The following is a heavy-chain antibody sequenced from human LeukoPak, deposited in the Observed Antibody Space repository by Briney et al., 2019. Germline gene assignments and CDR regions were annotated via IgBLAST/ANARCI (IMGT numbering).Heavy chain of an antibody. Sequence: GGSPRLSCAASGFTFSGFAMSWVRRTPGKGVEWVSGISGTGDNTLYADSVKGRFTISRDNSKNTLYLEMNSLRAEDTAIYYCAKMKGHPLPKYYMDVWGQGTTVTVSS. CDR3: AKMKGHPLPKYYMDV. J-gene: IGHJ6*01. CDR2: ISGTGDNT. V-gene: IGHV3-23*01. CDR1: GFTFSGFA. D-gene: IGHD1-26*01.